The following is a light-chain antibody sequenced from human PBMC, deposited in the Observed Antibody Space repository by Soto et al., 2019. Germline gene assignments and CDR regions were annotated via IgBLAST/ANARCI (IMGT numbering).Light chain of an antibody. CDR3: RAYSVTNTLGV. CDR1: DSDIGDNNY. Sequence: QSVLTQPASVSGSPGQSITISCTGTDSDIGDNNYVSWYQQYPGRAPKLMIYEVANRPSGVSDRFSGSKSGNTASLTILGLQAEDGADYYCRAYSVTNTLGVFGGGTKVTVL. CDR2: EVA. J-gene: IGLJ3*02. V-gene: IGLV2-14*01.